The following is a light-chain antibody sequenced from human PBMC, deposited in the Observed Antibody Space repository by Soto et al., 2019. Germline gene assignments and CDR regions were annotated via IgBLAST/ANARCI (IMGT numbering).Light chain of an antibody. J-gene: IGKJ1*01. V-gene: IGKV1-5*03. Sequence: DIQMTQSPSTLSASVGDRVTITCRASQSVRIWLAWYQQKPGKAPKLLIYKASSLKSGVPSRFSGSGSGTEFPLTISSLQPDDFATYYCQQYNSYWTFGQGTKVEMK. CDR3: QQYNSYWT. CDR1: QSVRIW. CDR2: KAS.